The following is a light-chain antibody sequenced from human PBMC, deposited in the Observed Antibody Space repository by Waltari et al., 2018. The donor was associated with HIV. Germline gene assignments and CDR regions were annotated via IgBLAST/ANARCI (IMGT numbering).Light chain of an antibody. CDR2: NTH. V-gene: IGLV1-44*01. CDR1: SSNIGTEN. Sequence: QSVVTQPPSASGTPGQMVTISCSGSSSNIGTENVNWYQQFPGTAPKLLIFNTHQRPSGVPDRFSGSKSGTSASLAISGLRSEDEADYYCATWDDSLNVVFFGGGTKLTVL. CDR3: ATWDDSLNVVF. J-gene: IGLJ2*01.